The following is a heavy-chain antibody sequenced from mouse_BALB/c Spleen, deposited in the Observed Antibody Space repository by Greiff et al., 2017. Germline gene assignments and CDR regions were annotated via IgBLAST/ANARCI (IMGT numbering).Heavy chain of an antibody. J-gene: IGHJ4*01. Sequence: EVQLVESGPGLVKPSQSLSLTCTVTGYSITSDYAWNWIRQFPGNKLEWMGYISYSGSTSYNPSLKSRISITRDTSKNQFFLQLNSVTTEDTATYYCARWALPDGVDYWGQGTSVTVSS. CDR2: ISYSGST. D-gene: IGHD1-1*02. CDR3: ARWALPDGVDY. V-gene: IGHV3-2*02. CDR1: GYSITSDYA.